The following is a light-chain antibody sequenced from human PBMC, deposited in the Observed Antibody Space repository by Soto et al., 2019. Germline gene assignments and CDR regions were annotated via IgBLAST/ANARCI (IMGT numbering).Light chain of an antibody. J-gene: IGLJ3*02. CDR1: SGHSSYA. V-gene: IGLV4-69*01. CDR2: LNSDGSH. CDR3: QTWGTGIRV. Sequence: QAVVTQSPSASASLGASVKLTCTLSSGHSSYAIAWHQQQPEKGPRYLMKLNSDGSHSKGDGIPDRFSGSSSGAERYLTISNPQSEDEADYYCQTWGTGIRVFGGGTKLTVL.